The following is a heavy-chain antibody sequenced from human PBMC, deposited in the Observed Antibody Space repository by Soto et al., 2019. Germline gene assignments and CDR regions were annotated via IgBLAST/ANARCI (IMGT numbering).Heavy chain of an antibody. CDR2: INHSGNT. CDR3: ARVPLLQIFWGGIWFDP. D-gene: IGHD3-9*01. J-gene: IGHJ5*02. Sequence: SETLSLTCAVYGGSFSGYYWSWIRQPPGKGLEWIGEINHSGNTNYNPSLKSRVTISVDTSKNQFSLKLSSVTAADTAVYYCARVPLLQIFWGGIWFDPWGQGTLVTV. CDR1: GGSFSGYY. V-gene: IGHV4-34*01.